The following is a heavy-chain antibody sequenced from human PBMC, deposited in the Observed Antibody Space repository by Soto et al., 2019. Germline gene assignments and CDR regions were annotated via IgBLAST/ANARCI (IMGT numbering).Heavy chain of an antibody. J-gene: IGHJ4*02. CDR2: IKPDGSAT. CDR1: DFTFRNYW. Sequence: PGGSLRLSCATSDFTFRNYWMNWVRQAPGKGLEWVANIKPDGSATNYVDSVKGRFTISRDNVRNPVSLQMNSLRVEDTAVYFCFGGNGGPQWGQGTLVTVSS. D-gene: IGHD3-16*01. V-gene: IGHV3-7*03. CDR3: FGGNGGPQ.